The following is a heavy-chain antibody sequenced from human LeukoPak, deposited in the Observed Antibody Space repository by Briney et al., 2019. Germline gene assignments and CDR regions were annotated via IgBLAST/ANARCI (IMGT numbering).Heavy chain of an antibody. CDR2: IRYDGSNK. J-gene: IGHJ4*02. Sequence: GGSLRLSCAASGFTFSSYGMHWVRQAPGKGLEWVAFIRYDGSNKYYADSVKGRFTISRDNSKNTLYLQMNSLRAEDTAVYYCATNGGYCSGGSCYFFDYWGQGTLVTVSS. CDR1: GFTFSSYG. CDR3: ATNGGYCSGGSCYFFDY. V-gene: IGHV3-30*02. D-gene: IGHD2-15*01.